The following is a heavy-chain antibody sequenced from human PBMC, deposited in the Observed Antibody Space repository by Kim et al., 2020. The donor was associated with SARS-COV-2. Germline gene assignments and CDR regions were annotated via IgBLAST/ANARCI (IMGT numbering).Heavy chain of an antibody. CDR2: IYYSGST. J-gene: IGHJ6*02. CDR3: AGDPLKNPVPLGYYYYCGMAV. Sequence: SETLSLTCTVSGGSISSGGYYWSWIRQHPGKGLEWIGYIYYSGSTYYNPSLKSRVTISVDTSKNQFSLKLSSVTAADTAVYYCAGDPLKNPVPLGYYYYCGMAVWGQGTTVTVSS. D-gene: IGHD3-16*02. CDR1: GGSISSGGYY. V-gene: IGHV4-31*03.